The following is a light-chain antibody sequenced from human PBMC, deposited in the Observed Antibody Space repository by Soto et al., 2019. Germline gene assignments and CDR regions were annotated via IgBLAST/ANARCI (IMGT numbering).Light chain of an antibody. Sequence: QSALIQPRSVSASLGQSVTISCTGSLSDVAVYEYVSWYQQQPDKAPKLMIYDVNKRASGVPDRFSGSKSGNAASLIISGLQVADEADYYCCIYVTKYIFGTGTKVTVL. CDR1: LSDVAVYEY. CDR2: DVN. CDR3: CIYVTKYI. J-gene: IGLJ1*01. V-gene: IGLV2-11*01.